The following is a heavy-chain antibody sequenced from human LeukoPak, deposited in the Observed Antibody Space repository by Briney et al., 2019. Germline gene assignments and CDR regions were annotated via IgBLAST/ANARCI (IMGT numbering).Heavy chain of an antibody. J-gene: IGHJ4*02. D-gene: IGHD6-13*01. CDR2: ISGSGGST. V-gene: IGHV3-23*01. CDR1: GFTFSSYA. Sequence: GGSLRLSCAASGFTFSSYAMSWVRQAPGKGLEWVSAISGSGGSTYYADSVKGRFTISRDNSKNTLYLQMNSLRAEDTALYYCAKDQGYSSSWPDYWGQGTLVTVSS. CDR3: AKDQGYSSSWPDY.